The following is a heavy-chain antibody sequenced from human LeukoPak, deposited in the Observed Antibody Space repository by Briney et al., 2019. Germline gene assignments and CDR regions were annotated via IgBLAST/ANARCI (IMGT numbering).Heavy chain of an antibody. D-gene: IGHD3-10*01. Sequence: GGSLRLSCAASGFTFSSYAMSWVRQAPGKGLEWVSAISGSGGSTYYADSVKGRFTISRGNSKNTLYLQMNSLRAEDTAVYYCAKDRGMVRGVITYNWFDPWGQGTLVTVSS. CDR3: AKDRGMVRGVITYNWFDP. J-gene: IGHJ5*02. CDR2: ISGSGGST. CDR1: GFTFSSYA. V-gene: IGHV3-23*01.